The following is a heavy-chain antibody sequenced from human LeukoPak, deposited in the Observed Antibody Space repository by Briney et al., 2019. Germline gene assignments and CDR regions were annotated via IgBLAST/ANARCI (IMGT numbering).Heavy chain of an antibody. CDR3: ARDESYCSGDICYSTDYLDY. J-gene: IGHJ4*02. D-gene: IGHD2-15*01. V-gene: IGHV3-30-3*01. CDR1: GFTFSHYA. CDR2: ILYDGSNE. Sequence: GGSLRLSCAASGFTFSHYAIHWVRQAPGKGLEWVALILYDGSNEYYADSVKGRFSISRDNSKNTLYLQMNSLRAEDTAVYYCARDESYCSGDICYSTDYLDYWGQGTLVTVSS.